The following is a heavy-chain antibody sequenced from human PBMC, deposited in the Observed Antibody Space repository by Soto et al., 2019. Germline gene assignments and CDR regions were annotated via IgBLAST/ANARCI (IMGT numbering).Heavy chain of an antibody. CDR2: MNPNSGNT. V-gene: IGHV1-8*01. CDR3: AREWEDDDAFDI. CDR1: GYTFTSYD. J-gene: IGHJ3*02. D-gene: IGHD1-26*01. Sequence: ASVKVSCKASGYTFTSYDINWVRQATGQGFEWMGWMNPNSGNTGYAQKFQGWVTMTRDTSISTAYMELSRLGSDDTAVYYCAREWEDDDAFDIWGQGTMVTVSS.